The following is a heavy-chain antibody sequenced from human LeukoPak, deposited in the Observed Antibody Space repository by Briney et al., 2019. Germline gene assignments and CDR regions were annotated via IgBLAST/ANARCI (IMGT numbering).Heavy chain of an antibody. Sequence: ASVKVSCKASGYTXTGYYMHWVRQAPGQGLEWMGWINPNSGGTNYAQKFQGRVTMTRDTSISTAYMELSRLRSDDTAVYYCARRYGDYAYYYYGMDVWGQGTTVTVSS. D-gene: IGHD4-17*01. V-gene: IGHV1-2*02. CDR1: GYTXTGYY. CDR3: ARRYGDYAYYYYGMDV. J-gene: IGHJ6*02. CDR2: INPNSGGT.